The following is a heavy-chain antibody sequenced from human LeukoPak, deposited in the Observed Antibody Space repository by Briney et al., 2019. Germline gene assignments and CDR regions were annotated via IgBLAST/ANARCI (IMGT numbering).Heavy chain of an antibody. Sequence: ASVKVSCKTSGYTFTSYYIHLVRQAPGQGLEWMGIINPSGGGTSYPQKIQGRVTMTRDTSTSTVYMELRRLKSEDTAVYYCARDRVPTAATVTTYGMDVWGQGTTVTVSS. J-gene: IGHJ6*02. D-gene: IGHD4-17*01. CDR2: INPSGGGT. V-gene: IGHV1-46*01. CDR3: ARDRVPTAATVTTYGMDV. CDR1: GYTFTSYY.